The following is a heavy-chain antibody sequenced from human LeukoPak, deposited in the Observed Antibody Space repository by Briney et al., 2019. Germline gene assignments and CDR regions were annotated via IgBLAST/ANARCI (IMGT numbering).Heavy chain of an antibody. V-gene: IGHV3-7*01. Sequence: PGGSLRLSCEASGFHFRNYYMSWVRQAPGKGLEWLANIKYDGTYTNYKDSVKGRLTLSRDNAKNSVYLQMNSLRAEDTAVYYCTRDEGATVATYRFDFWGRGTLVTVSS. J-gene: IGHJ4*02. CDR1: GFHFRNYY. CDR3: TRDEGATVATYRFDF. D-gene: IGHD4-23*01. CDR2: IKYDGTYT.